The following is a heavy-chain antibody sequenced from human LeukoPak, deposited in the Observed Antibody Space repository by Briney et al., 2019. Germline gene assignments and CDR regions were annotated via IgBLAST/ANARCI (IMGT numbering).Heavy chain of an antibody. J-gene: IGHJ5*02. CDR2: MYYSGST. D-gene: IGHD6-13*01. CDR1: GGSISNYY. Sequence: SETLSLTCSVSGGSISNYYWSWIRQPPGKGLEWVGYMYYSGSTNYNPSLKSRVTIAVDTSKNQFSLKLTSVTAADTAVYYCARHFSGYPPWFDPWGQGTLVTVSS. V-gene: IGHV4-59*08. CDR3: ARHFSGYPPWFDP.